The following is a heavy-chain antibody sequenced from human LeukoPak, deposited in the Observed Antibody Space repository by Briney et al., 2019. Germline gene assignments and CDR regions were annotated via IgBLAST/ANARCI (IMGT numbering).Heavy chain of an antibody. CDR1: GLNCNNFE. CDR3: ARGGSSGYYYNAFDL. CDR2: ISISESSI. D-gene: IGHD3-22*01. V-gene: IGHV3-48*03. J-gene: IGHJ3*01. Sequence: GGSLRLSCAVSGLNCNNFEVNWVSQAPGKGLEWISYISISESSIYYADSVKGRFTISRDTAENSLFLQMNSLRAEDTAVYYCARGGSSGYYYNAFDLWGQGTVVTVSS.